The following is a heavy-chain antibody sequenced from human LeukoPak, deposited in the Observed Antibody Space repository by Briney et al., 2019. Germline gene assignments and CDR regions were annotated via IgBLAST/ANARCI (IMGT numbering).Heavy chain of an antibody. Sequence: PSETLSLTCAVYGGSFSGYYWSWIRQPPGKGLEWIGEINHSGSTNYNPSLKSRVTISVDTSKNQFSLKLSPVTAADTAVYYCARVDITLDYWGQGTLVTVSS. CDR1: GGSFSGYY. V-gene: IGHV4-34*01. D-gene: IGHD2-2*03. CDR3: ARVDITLDY. CDR2: INHSGST. J-gene: IGHJ4*02.